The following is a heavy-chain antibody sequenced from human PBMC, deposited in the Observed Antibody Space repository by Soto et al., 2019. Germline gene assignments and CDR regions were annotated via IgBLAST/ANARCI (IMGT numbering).Heavy chain of an antibody. J-gene: IGHJ5*02. CDR1: GFTVTTSQ. V-gene: IGHV3-53*01. CDR3: ARXVPSGSESYRLTHRRFDP. D-gene: IGHD3-10*01. CDR2: VYSFFST. Sequence: GGSLRLSCAASGFTVTTSQMNWVRQAPVNGLEFVSVVYSFFSTYHSASLKGRFTISIYTSKNTLFLQMNNLIVDYTSVYFCARXVPSGSESYRLTHRRFDPWGQGTRVTVSS.